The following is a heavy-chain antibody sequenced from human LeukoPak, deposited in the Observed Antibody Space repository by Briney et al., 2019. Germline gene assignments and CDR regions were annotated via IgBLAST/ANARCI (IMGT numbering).Heavy chain of an antibody. V-gene: IGHV4-39*01. CDR1: GGSISSSSYY. CDR3: ARGDYEINAFDI. D-gene: IGHD4-17*01. CDR2: IYYSGST. Sequence: LETLSLTCTVSGGSISSSSYYWGWIRQPPGKGLEWIGSIYYSGSTYYNPSLKSRVTISVDTSKNQFSLKLSSVTAADTAVYYCARGDYEINAFDIWGQGTMVTVSS. J-gene: IGHJ3*02.